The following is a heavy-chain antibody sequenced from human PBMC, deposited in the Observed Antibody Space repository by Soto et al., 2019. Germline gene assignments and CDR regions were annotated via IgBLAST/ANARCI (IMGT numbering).Heavy chain of an antibody. CDR3: PRPLSPYYYYYGMDV. Sequence: GESLKISCKGSGYSFTSHWIGWVRQMPGKGLEWMGTIHPSDSDTRYSPSFQGQVAISADKSISTAYLQWSSLKASDTAIYYCPRPLSPYYYYYGMDVWGQGTTVTISS. CDR2: IHPSDSDT. J-gene: IGHJ6*02. CDR1: GYSFTSHW. V-gene: IGHV5-51*01.